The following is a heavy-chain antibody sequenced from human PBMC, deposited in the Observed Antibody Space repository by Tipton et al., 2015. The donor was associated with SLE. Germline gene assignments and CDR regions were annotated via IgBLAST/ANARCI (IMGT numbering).Heavy chain of an antibody. CDR1: GGFMRDSFYC. V-gene: IGHV4-39*07. Sequence: GLVKPSETLSLTCSVSGGFMRDSFYCWGWFRHSPGKGLEWIGSLYYNGGTLYNPSLRSRVSISLDTSQSQFSLRLTSVTAADTAIYYCARATNNGNGGYYYNGMDVWGQGITVAVSS. CDR3: ARATNNGNGGYYYNGMDV. J-gene: IGHJ6*02. CDR2: LYYNGGT. D-gene: IGHD1-1*01.